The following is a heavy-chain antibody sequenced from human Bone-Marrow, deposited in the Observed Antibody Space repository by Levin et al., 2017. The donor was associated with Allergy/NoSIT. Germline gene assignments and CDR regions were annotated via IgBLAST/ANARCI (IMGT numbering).Heavy chain of an antibody. Sequence: TGGSLRLLCAASGFTVSSNNMGWVRQAPGKGLEWVSVIYSAGHTYYTDSVKGRFTISRDTLKNTLFLQMNSLRVEDTAVYYCAREALTYSNLPYGMDVWGQGTTVTVSS. J-gene: IGHJ6*02. V-gene: IGHV3-53*01. CDR1: GFTVSSNN. CDR3: AREALTYSNLPYGMDV. D-gene: IGHD4-11*01. CDR2: IYSAGHT.